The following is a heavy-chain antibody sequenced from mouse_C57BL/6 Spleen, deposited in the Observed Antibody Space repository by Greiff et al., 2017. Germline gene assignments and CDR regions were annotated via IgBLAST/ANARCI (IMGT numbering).Heavy chain of an antibody. V-gene: IGHV1-59*01. CDR2: IDPSDTYT. Sequence: QVQLQQPGAELVRPGTSVTLSCKASGYTFTSYWMHWVKQRPGQGLEWIGVIDPSDTYTNYNQKFKGKATLTVDTSSITAYMQLNILTTEDSAVDFWASKDDYGSSGYYAMDYWGQGTSVTVSS. CDR3: ASKDDYGSSGYYAMDY. D-gene: IGHD1-1*01. CDR1: GYTFTSYW. J-gene: IGHJ4*01.